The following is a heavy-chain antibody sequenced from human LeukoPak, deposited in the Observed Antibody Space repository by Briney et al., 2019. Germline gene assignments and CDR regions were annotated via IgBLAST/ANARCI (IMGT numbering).Heavy chain of an antibody. J-gene: IGHJ4*02. V-gene: IGHV3-7*01. CDR3: ARDRGYTSYDY. CDR1: GISFSDFW. D-gene: IGHD3-22*01. CDR2: INQDGSHK. Sequence: GGSLRLSCAASGISFSDFWMHWIRQAPGKGLEWVANINQDGSHKYYVDSVEGRFTISRDTAKNSVHLEMNSLRVEDTAVYYCARDRGYTSYDYWGQGILVTVSS.